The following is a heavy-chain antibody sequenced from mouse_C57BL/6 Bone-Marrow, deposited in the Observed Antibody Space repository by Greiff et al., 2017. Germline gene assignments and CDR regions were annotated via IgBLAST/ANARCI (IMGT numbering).Heavy chain of an antibody. CDR2: IRNKANNHAT. CDR1: GFPFSDAW. CDR3: TRNGNYVTWYFDV. V-gene: IGHV6-6*01. J-gene: IGHJ1*03. D-gene: IGHD2-1*01. Sequence: DVKLVESGGGLVQPGGSMKLSCAASGFPFSDAWMDWVRQSPEKGLEWVAEIRNKANNHATYYAESVKGRFTISRDDSKSSVYLQMNSLRAEDTGIYYCTRNGNYVTWYFDVWGTGTTVTVSS.